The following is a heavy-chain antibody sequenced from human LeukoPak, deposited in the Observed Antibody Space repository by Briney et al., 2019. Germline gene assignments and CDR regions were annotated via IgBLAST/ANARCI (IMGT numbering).Heavy chain of an antibody. V-gene: IGHV4-59*01. Sequence: PSETLSLTCTVSGGSISNYYWSWIRQPPGKRLEWIGNIYYSGSTNYNPSLKSRVTISVDTSKNQFSLKLSSVTAADTAVYYCARAVVGTYDFWAHYYYYMGVWGTGTTFTASS. J-gene: IGHJ6*03. CDR2: IYYSGST. D-gene: IGHD3-3*01. CDR3: ARAVVGTYDFWAHYYYYMGV. CDR1: GGSISNYY.